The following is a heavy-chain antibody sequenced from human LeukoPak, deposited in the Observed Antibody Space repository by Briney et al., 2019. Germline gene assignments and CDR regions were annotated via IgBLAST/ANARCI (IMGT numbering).Heavy chain of an antibody. CDR2: INHNGYT. D-gene: IGHD7-27*01. Sequence: SETLSLTCAVYGGPFSGYYWNWIRQPPGKGLEWIGEINHNGYTNYNPSLESRVTISVDTSKNQFSLKVYPLTAADTAVYFCARAGTGDRSAVFDYWGQEILVTVSS. CDR3: ARAGTGDRSAVFDY. J-gene: IGHJ4*02. V-gene: IGHV4-34*01. CDR1: GGPFSGYY.